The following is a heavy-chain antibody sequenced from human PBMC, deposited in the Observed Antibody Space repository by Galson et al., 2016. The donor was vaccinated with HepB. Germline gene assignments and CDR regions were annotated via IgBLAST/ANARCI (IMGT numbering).Heavy chain of an antibody. D-gene: IGHD5-18*01. J-gene: IGHJ4*02. CDR2: ISSSGSYT. CDR3: ARDYSGQLWLLGGFDY. V-gene: IGHV3-11*06. Sequence: SLRLSCAASGFTFSDYHMSWIRQGPGKGLEWVSYISSSGSYTNYADSVKGRFTISRDNPKNSLYLQMNSLRVEDTAVYYCARDYSGQLWLLGGFDYWGQGTLVTVSS. CDR1: GFTFSDYH.